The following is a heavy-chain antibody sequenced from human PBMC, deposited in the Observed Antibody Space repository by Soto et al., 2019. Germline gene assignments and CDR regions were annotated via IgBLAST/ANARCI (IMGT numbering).Heavy chain of an antibody. CDR2: IYYSGST. V-gene: IGHV4-59*01. CDR3: ARVGAVAD. CDR1: GGSISSYC. D-gene: IGHD6-19*01. Sequence: SETLSLTCTVSGGSISSYCWSWIRQPPGKGLEWIGYIYYSGSTNYNPSLKSRVTISVDTSKNQFSLKLSSVTAADTAVYYCARVGAVADWGQGTLVTVSS. J-gene: IGHJ4*02.